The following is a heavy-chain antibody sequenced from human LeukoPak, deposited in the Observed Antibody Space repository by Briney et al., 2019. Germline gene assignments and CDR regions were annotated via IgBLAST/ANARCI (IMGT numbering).Heavy chain of an antibody. CDR2: INPSGGST. D-gene: IGHD2-2*03. J-gene: IGHJ6*02. Sequence: ASVKVSCKASGYTFTSYYMHWVRQAPGQGLEWMGIINPSGGSTSYAQKFQGRVTMTRDTSTSTAYMELSGLRSEDTAVYYCARDAGYCSSTSCPRYGMDVWGQGTTVTVSS. V-gene: IGHV1-46*01. CDR3: ARDAGYCSSTSCPRYGMDV. CDR1: GYTFTSYY.